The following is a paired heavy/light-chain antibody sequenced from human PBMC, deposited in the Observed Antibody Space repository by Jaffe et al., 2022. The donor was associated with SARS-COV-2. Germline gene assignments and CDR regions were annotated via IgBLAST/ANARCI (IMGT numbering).Heavy chain of an antibody. CDR1: GFSLSSGGVA. Sequence: QITLKESGPTLVKPTQTLTLTCTFSGFSLSSGGVAVGWIRQPPGKALECLALISWDDDKRYSPSLKSRLTISKDTSKDQVVLTMTNMDPVDSGTYYCAHRRGYCSGGSCYNVWGFDPWGQGTQVTVSS. CDR3: AHRRGYCSGGSCYNVWGFDP. CDR2: ISWDDDK. J-gene: IGHJ5*02. V-gene: IGHV2-5*02. D-gene: IGHD2-15*01.
Light chain of an antibody. Sequence: SYELTQPPSVSVSPGQTASISCSGDNLGDKYVCWYQQRPGQSPVLVIYQDKKRPSGIPERFSGSNSGNTATLTISGTQAMDEADYYCQAWDSSNAGVFGGGTKLTVL. V-gene: IGLV3-1*01. J-gene: IGLJ2*01. CDR1: NLGDKY. CDR2: QDK. CDR3: QAWDSSNAGV.